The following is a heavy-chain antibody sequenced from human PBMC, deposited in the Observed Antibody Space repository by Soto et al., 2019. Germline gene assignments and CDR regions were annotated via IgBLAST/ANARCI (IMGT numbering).Heavy chain of an antibody. V-gene: IGHV1-18*01. D-gene: IGHD4-17*01. CDR1: GYTFTSYG. Sequence: GASVKVSCKASGYTFTSYGISWVRQAPGQGLEWMGWISAYNGNTNYAQKLQGRVTITADKSTSTAYMELSSLRSEDTAVYYCASPDYGDLFSAFDIWGQGTMVTVSS. CDR2: ISAYNGNT. J-gene: IGHJ3*02. CDR3: ASPDYGDLFSAFDI.